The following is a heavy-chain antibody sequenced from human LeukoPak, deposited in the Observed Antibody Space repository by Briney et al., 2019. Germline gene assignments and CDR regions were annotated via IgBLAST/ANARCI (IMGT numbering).Heavy chain of an antibody. J-gene: IGHJ4*02. CDR2: IIPIFGTA. Sequence: SVKASCKASGGTFSSYAISWVRQAPGQGLEWMGGIIPIFGTANYAQKFQGRVTITADESTSTAYMELSSLRSEDTAVYYCARDPSITIFGAQTDQPFDYWGQGTLVTVSS. CDR3: ARDPSITIFGAQTDQPFDY. CDR1: GGTFSSYA. V-gene: IGHV1-69*13. D-gene: IGHD3-3*01.